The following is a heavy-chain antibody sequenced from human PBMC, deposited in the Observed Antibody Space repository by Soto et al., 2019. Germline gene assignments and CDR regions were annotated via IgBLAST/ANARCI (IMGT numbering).Heavy chain of an antibody. CDR2: ISAYNGNT. Sequence: ASVKVSCKASGYTFTSYGISWVRQAPGQGLDWMGWISAYNGNTNYAQKLQGRVTMTTDTSTSTAYMELRSLGSDDAAVYYCARDQVIAAVFHYYYYGMDVWGQGTTVTVSS. D-gene: IGHD6-13*01. CDR1: GYTFTSYG. CDR3: ARDQVIAAVFHYYYYGMDV. V-gene: IGHV1-18*01. J-gene: IGHJ6*02.